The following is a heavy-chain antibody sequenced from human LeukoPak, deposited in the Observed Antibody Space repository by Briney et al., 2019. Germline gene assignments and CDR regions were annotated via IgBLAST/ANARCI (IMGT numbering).Heavy chain of an antibody. CDR3: AKEGEAIAAAGTSFLFAGGTNNWFDP. CDR1: GFTFSSYD. V-gene: IGHV3-30*02. Sequence: GGSLGLSCAASGFTFSSYDMHWVRQAPGKGLEWVAIIRYDASKKYYADSVKGRFTISRDNPKSTLYLQMNNLRVEDTAEYYCAKEGEAIAAAGTSFLFAGGTNNWFDPWGQGTLVTVSS. CDR2: IRYDASKK. J-gene: IGHJ5*02. D-gene: IGHD6-13*01.